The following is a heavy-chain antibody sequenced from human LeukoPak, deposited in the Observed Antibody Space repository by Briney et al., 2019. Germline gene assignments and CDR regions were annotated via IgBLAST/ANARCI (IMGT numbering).Heavy chain of an antibody. Sequence: GESLKISCKGSGYSFTSYWIGWVRQMPGKGLEWMGIIYPGDSDTRYSPSFQGQVTISADNSITTAYLQWNSMKASDTAMYYCARGGQNYYYYYMDVRGKGTTVTVTS. CDR2: IYPGDSDT. CDR3: ARGGQNYYYYYMDV. V-gene: IGHV5-51*01. J-gene: IGHJ6*03. D-gene: IGHD2-15*01. CDR1: GYSFTSYW.